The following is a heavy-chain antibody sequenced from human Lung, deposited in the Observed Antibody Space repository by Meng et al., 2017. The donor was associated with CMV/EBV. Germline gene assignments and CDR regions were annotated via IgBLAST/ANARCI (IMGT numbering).Heavy chain of an antibody. CDR3: ARGDSSTTWLVFDY. J-gene: IGHJ4*02. CDR2: VLGTGPT. V-gene: IGHV3-23*01. D-gene: IGHD6-13*01. CDR1: GVTFNNYA. Sequence: CSASGVTFNNYAMTWVRQAPGKGLECVSTVLGTGPTYYAAYVKGRFTISRDDSRNTLFLQLNSLRDEDTAVFYCARGDSSTTWLVFDYWGLGTLVTVSS.